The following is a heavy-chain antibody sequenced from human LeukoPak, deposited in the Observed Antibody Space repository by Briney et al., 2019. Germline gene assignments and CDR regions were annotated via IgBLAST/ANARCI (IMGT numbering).Heavy chain of an antibody. CDR1: GFTFSSYA. CDR3: ARVGEQWLDIDY. D-gene: IGHD6-19*01. Sequence: PGGSLRLSCAASGFTFSSYAMSWVRQAPGKGLEWVSAISGSGGSTYYADSVKGRFTISRDNSKNTLYLQMNSLRAEDTAVYYCARVGEQWLDIDYWGQGTLVTVSS. J-gene: IGHJ4*02. CDR2: ISGSGGST. V-gene: IGHV3-23*01.